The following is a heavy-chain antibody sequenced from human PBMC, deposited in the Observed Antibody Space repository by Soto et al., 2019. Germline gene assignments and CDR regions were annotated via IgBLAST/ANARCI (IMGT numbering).Heavy chain of an antibody. CDR3: ARVSFYYDTSGYAVGWFDP. V-gene: IGHV4-61*08. CDR2: ISHSGTT. CDR1: GDSVSSGVYY. J-gene: IGHJ5*02. Sequence: PSETLSLTCSVSGDSVSSGVYYWSWIRQPPGKGLEWIGYISHSGTTKYNPSLKNPVTIAVDTSKNQFSLKLSFVNAADTAVYFCARVSFYYDTSGYAVGWFDPWGQGTPVTFSS. D-gene: IGHD3-22*01.